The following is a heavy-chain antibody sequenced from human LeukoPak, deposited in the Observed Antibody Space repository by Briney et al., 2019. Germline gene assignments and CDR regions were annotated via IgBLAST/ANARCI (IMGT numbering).Heavy chain of an antibody. V-gene: IGHV5-10-1*01. D-gene: IGHD3-10*01. CDR3: ARHTISDY. CDR1: GYSFSSYW. Sequence: GESLKISCKGSGYSFSSYWINWVRQMPGKGLEWMGRIDPSDSYTNYNPSFQGHVTISADKSISTAYLQWSSLMASDTAMYYCARHTISDYWGQGTQVTVSS. CDR2: IDPSDSYT. J-gene: IGHJ4*02.